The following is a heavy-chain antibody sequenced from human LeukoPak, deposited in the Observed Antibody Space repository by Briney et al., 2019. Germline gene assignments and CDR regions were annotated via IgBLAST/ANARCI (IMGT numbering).Heavy chain of an antibody. CDR1: GGSFSGYY. J-gene: IGHJ5*02. V-gene: IGHV4-34*01. CDR2: INHSGST. CDR3: ATYIVGATQA. Sequence: SETLSRTCAVYGGSFSGYYWSWIRQPPGKGLEWIGEINHSGSTNYNPSLKSRVTITVEAYKNQFSLKLSSVTAADTAVYYCATYIVGATQAWGQGTLVTVSS. D-gene: IGHD1-26*01.